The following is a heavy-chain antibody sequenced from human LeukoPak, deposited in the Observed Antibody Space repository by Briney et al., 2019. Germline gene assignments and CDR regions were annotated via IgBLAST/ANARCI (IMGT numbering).Heavy chain of an antibody. CDR1: GGSISSGSYY. Sequence: PSQTLSLTCTVSGGSISSGSYYWSWIRQPAGKGLEWIGRIYTSGSTNYNPSLKSRVTISVDTSKNQFSLKLSSVTAADTAVYYCARGGGITMVRGVRDAFDIWGQGTMVTVSS. CDR3: ARGGGITMVRGVRDAFDI. CDR2: IYTSGST. V-gene: IGHV4-61*02. J-gene: IGHJ3*02. D-gene: IGHD3-10*01.